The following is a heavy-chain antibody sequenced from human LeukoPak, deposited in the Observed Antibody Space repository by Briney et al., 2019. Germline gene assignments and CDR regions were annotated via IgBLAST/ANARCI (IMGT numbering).Heavy chain of an antibody. Sequence: GGSLRLSCAAPGFIFSGSSMHWVRQAPGKGLEWVCFIRFDATNKYYADSVKGRFTISRDNSNNTLYLQLNNVRTEDTATYFCAKEQYPEYFDFWGQGTLVTVSA. D-gene: IGHD4-11*01. V-gene: IGHV3-30*02. CDR2: IRFDATNK. CDR3: AKEQYPEYFDF. J-gene: IGHJ4*02. CDR1: GFIFSGSS.